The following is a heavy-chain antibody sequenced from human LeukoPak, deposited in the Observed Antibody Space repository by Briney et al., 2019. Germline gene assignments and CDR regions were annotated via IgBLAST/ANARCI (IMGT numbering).Heavy chain of an antibody. CDR3: ARGRQLGGPTTVYFDY. V-gene: IGHV3-21*01. CDR2: ISSSSSYI. CDR1: RFTFSSYN. Sequence: PGGSLILSCAASRFTFSSYNMNWVRQAPGKGLEWVSSISSSSSYIYYADSVKGRFTISRDNSKNTVYLQMNSLRAEDTAVYYCARGRQLGGPTTVYFDYWGQGTLVTVSS. D-gene: IGHD3-16*01. J-gene: IGHJ4*02.